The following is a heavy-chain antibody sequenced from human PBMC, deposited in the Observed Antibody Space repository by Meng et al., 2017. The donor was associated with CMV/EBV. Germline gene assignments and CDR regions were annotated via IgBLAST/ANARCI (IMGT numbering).Heavy chain of an antibody. D-gene: IGHD1-1*01. J-gene: IGHJ3*02. CDR1: GGTFSSYT. CDR3: AREPGRRAFDI. V-gene: IGHV1-69*04. Sequence: SVKVSCKAAGGTFSSYTISWVRQAPGQGLEWMGRIIPILGIANYAQKFQGRVTITADKSTSTAYKELSSLRSEDTAVYYCAREPGRRAFDIWGQGTMVTVSS. CDR2: IIPILGIA.